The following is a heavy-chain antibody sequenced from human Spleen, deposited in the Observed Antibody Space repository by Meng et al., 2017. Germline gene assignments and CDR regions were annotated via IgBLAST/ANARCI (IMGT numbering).Heavy chain of an antibody. CDR2: IYSCGST. V-gene: IGHV3-66*03. Sequence: GESLKISCAASGFTVSSNYMSWVRQAPGKGLEWVSVIYSCGSTYYADSVKGRFTISRDNAKNSLYLQMNSLRAEDTAVYYCARDKRGWLRSLYYYGMDVWGQGTTVTVSS. CDR1: GFTVSSNY. J-gene: IGHJ6*02. D-gene: IGHD5-12*01. CDR3: ARDKRGWLRSLYYYGMDV.